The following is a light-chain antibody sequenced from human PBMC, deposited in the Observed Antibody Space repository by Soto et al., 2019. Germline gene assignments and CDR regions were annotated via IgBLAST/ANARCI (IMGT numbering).Light chain of an antibody. Sequence: EIQMTQSPSSLSASLGDRVTITCQASQDINDYSNWYQQKPGKAPRLLIYGASFLEVGVPSRFSGSGSGTHFTLTVCSLQPEDVATYYGQQYDSLPYTFGQGTRLEIK. V-gene: IGKV1-33*01. CDR1: QDINDY. J-gene: IGKJ2*01. CDR3: QQYDSLPYT. CDR2: GAS.